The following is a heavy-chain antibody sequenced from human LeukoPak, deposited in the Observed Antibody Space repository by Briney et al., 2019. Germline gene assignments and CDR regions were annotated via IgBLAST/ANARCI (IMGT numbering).Heavy chain of an antibody. CDR2: IYYSGST. D-gene: IGHD4-11*01. V-gene: IGHV4-59*01. J-gene: IGHJ6*03. Sequence: SETLSLTCTVSGGSISSYYWGWIRQPPGKGLEWIGYIYYSGSTNYNPSLKSRVTISVDTSKNQFSLKLSSVTAADTAVYYCARDTVTTYYYYMDVWGKGTTVTVSS. CDR3: ARDTVTTYYYYMDV. CDR1: GGSISSYY.